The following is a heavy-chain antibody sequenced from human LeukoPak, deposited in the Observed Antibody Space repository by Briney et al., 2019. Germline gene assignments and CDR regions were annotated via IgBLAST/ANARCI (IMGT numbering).Heavy chain of an antibody. V-gene: IGHV3-30*02. Sequence: GGSLRLSCAASGFTFSSYGMHWVRQAPGKGLEWVAFIRYDGSNKYYADSVKGRFTISRDNSKNTLYLQMNSLRAEDTAVYYCARHRPYAWGRYREIDYWGQGTLVTVSS. CDR3: ARHRPYAWGRYREIDY. CDR1: GFTFSSYG. J-gene: IGHJ4*02. D-gene: IGHD3-16*02. CDR2: IRYDGSNK.